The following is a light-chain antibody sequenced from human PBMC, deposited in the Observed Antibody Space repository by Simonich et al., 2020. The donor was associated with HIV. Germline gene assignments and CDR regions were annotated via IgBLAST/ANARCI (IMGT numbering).Light chain of an antibody. CDR1: QSLSSS. Sequence: EIVMTQSPATLSVSPGERATLSCRASQSLSSSLAWYKQKPGQAPRLLIYDASTRATGIPARFSGSGSGTEFTLTISTMQSEDFAVYYCQHYNNWPPYTFGQGTKLEIK. CDR2: DAS. V-gene: IGKV3-15*01. CDR3: QHYNNWPPYT. J-gene: IGKJ2*01.